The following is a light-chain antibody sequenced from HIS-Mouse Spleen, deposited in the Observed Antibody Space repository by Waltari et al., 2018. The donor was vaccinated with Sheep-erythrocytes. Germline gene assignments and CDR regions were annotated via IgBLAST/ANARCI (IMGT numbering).Light chain of an antibody. CDR1: NIGSTS. J-gene: IGLJ1*01. CDR3: QVWDSSSDHYV. CDR2: DDS. Sequence: SYVLTQPPSVSVAPGKTARITCWGNNIGSTSVHWYQQKPGQAPVLVVYDDSDRPSGIPERFSGSNSGNTATLTISRVEAGDEADYYCQVWDSSSDHYVFGTGTKVTVL. V-gene: IGLV3-21*03.